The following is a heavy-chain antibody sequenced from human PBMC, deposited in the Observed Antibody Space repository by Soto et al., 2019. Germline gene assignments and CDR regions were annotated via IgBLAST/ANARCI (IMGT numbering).Heavy chain of an antibody. CDR1: GGSFSGYY. J-gene: IGHJ6*04. Sequence: PSETLSLTCAVYGGSFSGYYWSWIRQPPGKGLEWIGEINHSGSTNYNPSLKSRVTISVDTSKNQFSLKLSSVTAADTAVYYCARVLSLVVTLLSTKPKGVDVWGKGTTVTVFS. CDR3: ARVLSLVVTLLSTKPKGVDV. CDR2: INHSGST. D-gene: IGHD2-21*02. V-gene: IGHV4-34*01.